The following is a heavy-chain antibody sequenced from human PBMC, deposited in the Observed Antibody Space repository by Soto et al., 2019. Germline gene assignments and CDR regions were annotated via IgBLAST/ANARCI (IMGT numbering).Heavy chain of an antibody. CDR3: AIGLLDTAMAQGGMDV. CDR2: IYHSGST. CDR1: GGSISSSNW. J-gene: IGHJ6*01. Sequence: PSETLSLTCAVSGGSISSSNWWSWVRQPPGKGLEWIGEIYHSGSTNYNPSLKSRVTISVDKSKNQFSLKLSSVTAADTAVYYCAIGLLDTAMAQGGMDVWGQGNTVTVSS. D-gene: IGHD5-18*01. V-gene: IGHV4-4*02.